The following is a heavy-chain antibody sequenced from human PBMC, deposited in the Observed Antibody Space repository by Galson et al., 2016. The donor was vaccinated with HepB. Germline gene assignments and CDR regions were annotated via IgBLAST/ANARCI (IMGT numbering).Heavy chain of an antibody. J-gene: IGHJ4*02. CDR3: ARAVFGSGSHFDY. Sequence: SLRLSCAASGFTFSSYAMHWVRQAPGKGLEWVADISYDGSHKYYADSVKGRFTISRDNSKNTLYLQMNSLRAEDTALYYCARAVFGSGSHFDYWGQGALVPVSS. CDR1: GFTFSSYA. V-gene: IGHV3-30*04. CDR2: ISYDGSHK. D-gene: IGHD3-10*01.